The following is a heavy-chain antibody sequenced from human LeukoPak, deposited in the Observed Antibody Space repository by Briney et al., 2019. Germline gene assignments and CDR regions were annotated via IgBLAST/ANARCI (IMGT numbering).Heavy chain of an antibody. CDR1: GFTFSNYW. CDR2: IKQDGSEK. J-gene: IGHJ5*02. V-gene: IGHV3-7*03. D-gene: IGHD3-10*01. Sequence: GGSLRLSCAASGFTFSNYWMSWVRQAPGKGLEWVANIKQDGSEKYYVGSVKGRFTITRDNAKNSLYLQMNSLRVEDTAVYYCARGCGSENYFFHNWSDPWGQGTLVSVSS. CDR3: ARGCGSENYFFHNWSDP.